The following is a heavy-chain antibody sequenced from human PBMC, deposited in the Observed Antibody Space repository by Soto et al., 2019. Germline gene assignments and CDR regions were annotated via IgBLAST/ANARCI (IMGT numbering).Heavy chain of an antibody. J-gene: IGHJ6*02. CDR1: GISISSTSYY. V-gene: IGHV4-39*01. D-gene: IGHD6-6*01. Sequence: SGTLSLSCTVTGISISSTSYYWDWIRQPPGKGLEWIGSIYYSGSTYYNPSLKSRVTISVDTSKNQFSLKLSSVTAADTAVYYCTPVKQLVGYYYYGMDAWGQGTTVS. CDR2: IYYSGST. CDR3: TPVKQLVGYYYYGMDA.